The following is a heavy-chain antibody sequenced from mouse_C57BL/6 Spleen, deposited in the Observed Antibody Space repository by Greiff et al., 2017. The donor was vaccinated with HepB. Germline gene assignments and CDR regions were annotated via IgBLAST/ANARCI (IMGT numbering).Heavy chain of an antibody. CDR2: ISYDGSN. D-gene: IGHD4-1*01. CDR1: GYSITSGYY. CDR3: ARILLGGYFDY. V-gene: IGHV3-6*01. Sequence: EVKLVESGPGLVKPSQSLSLTCSVTGYSITSGYYWNWIRQFPGNKLEWMGYISYDGSNNYNPSLKNRISITRDTSKNQFFLKLNSVTTEDTATYYCARILLGGYFDYWGQGTTLTVSS. J-gene: IGHJ2*01.